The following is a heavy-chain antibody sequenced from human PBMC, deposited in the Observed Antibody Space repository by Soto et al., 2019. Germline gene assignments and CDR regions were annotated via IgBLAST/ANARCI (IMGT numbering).Heavy chain of an antibody. V-gene: IGHV1-46*01. Sequence: QVQLVQSGAEVKTPGASVTVSCRTSGYAFTDSFIHWLRQAPGHGLEWMGMINPLAGRVTYAQTFQGRVTMTKDTSTNTVYLELNSLVPEQTGVYYCARARIGPLNVFDYWGQGTLVTVSS. CDR1: GYAFTDSF. D-gene: IGHD1-1*01. CDR3: ARARIGPLNVFDY. J-gene: IGHJ4*02. CDR2: INPLAGRV.